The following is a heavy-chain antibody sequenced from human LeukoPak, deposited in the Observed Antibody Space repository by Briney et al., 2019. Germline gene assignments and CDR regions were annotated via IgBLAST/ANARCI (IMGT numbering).Heavy chain of an antibody. J-gene: IGHJ2*01. Sequence: PGRSLRLSCAASEFTFSKYGMLWVRQAPGKGLEWVASISYDGSNKFYAESVKGRFIISRDNFKNTLYLQMNSLRAEDTAVYYCAKANLWFGEVINWYFDLWGRGTLVTVSS. V-gene: IGHV3-30*18. CDR3: AKANLWFGEVINWYFDL. CDR2: ISYDGSNK. CDR1: EFTFSKYG. D-gene: IGHD3-10*01.